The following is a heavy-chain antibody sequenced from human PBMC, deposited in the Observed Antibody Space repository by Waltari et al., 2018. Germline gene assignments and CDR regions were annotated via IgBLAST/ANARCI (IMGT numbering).Heavy chain of an antibody. CDR2: IIPSFGTA. D-gene: IGHD2-2*01. Sequence: QVQLVQSGAEVKKPGSSVKVSCKASGGTFSSYAISWVRQAPGQGLEWMGGIIPSFGTANYAQKFRGRVTITADESTSPAYMELSSLRSEDTAVYYCARASRGIVVVPAAFDYWGQGTLVTVSS. J-gene: IGHJ4*02. CDR3: ARASRGIVVVPAAFDY. V-gene: IGHV1-69*12. CDR1: GGTFSSYA.